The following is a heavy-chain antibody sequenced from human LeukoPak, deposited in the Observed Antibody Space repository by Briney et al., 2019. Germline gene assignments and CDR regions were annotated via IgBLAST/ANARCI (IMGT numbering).Heavy chain of an antibody. V-gene: IGHV4-61*01. CDR3: ARGRGGNWNPDWFDP. D-gene: IGHD1-1*01. CDR2: IYYSGST. Sequence: PSETLALTCTVSGGSVSSGSYYWSWIRQPPGKGLEWIGYIYYSGSTNYNPSLKSRVTISVDTSKNQFSLKLSSVTAADTAVYYSARGRGGNWNPDWFDPWGQGTLVTVSS. J-gene: IGHJ5*02. CDR1: GGSVSSGSYY.